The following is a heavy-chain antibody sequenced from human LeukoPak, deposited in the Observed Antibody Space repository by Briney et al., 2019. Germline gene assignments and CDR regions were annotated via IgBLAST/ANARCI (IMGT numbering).Heavy chain of an antibody. J-gene: IGHJ4*02. CDR2: IRSKANSYAT. CDR3: TSHIAVAAKGLY. D-gene: IGHD6-19*01. V-gene: IGHV3-73*01. CDR1: GFTFSGSA. Sequence: PGGSLKLSCAASGFTFSGSAMHWVRQASGKGLEWVGLIRSKANSYATAYAASVKGRFTISRDDSKNTAYLQMNSLKTEDTAVYYCTSHIAVAAKGLYWGQGTLVTVSS.